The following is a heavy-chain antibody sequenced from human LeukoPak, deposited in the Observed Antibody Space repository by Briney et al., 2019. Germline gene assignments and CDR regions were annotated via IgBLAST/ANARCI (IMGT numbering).Heavy chain of an antibody. D-gene: IGHD3-10*01. V-gene: IGHV1-8*02. J-gene: IGHJ4*02. CDR1: GYTFTGYY. Sequence: ASVTVSCKASGYTFTGYYMHWVRQAPGQGLEWMGWMNPNSGNTGYAQKFQGRVTMTRNTSISTAYMELSSLRSEDTAVYYCARGMVRGVILHWGQGTLVTVSS. CDR2: MNPNSGNT. CDR3: ARGMVRGVILH.